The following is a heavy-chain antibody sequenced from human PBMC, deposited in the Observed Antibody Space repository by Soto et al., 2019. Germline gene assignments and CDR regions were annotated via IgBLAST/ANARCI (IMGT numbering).Heavy chain of an antibody. CDR1: CGSISRRSSY. J-gene: IGHJ5*02. D-gene: IGHD6-13*01. CDR2: FFSGST. CDR3: ATTRGLAVGGSFDH. Sequence: SETLSLTCTVSCGSISRRSSYWGWVRQPPGKGLEWIATFFSGSTYYNPSLKGRVSISLDPSKNQFSLSLRSVAGPDTAIYYCATTRGLAVGGSFDHWGQGTLVTVSS. V-gene: IGHV4-39*01.